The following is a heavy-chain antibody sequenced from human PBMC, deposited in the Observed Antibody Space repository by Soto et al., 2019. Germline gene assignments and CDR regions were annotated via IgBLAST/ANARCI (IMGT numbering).Heavy chain of an antibody. Sequence: PAKPSSKAPRYTNTCYARHSVRQAPGQRLEWMGWINAGNGNTKYSQKFQGRVTITRDTSASTAYMELSSLRSEDTAVYYCARSAPPIDYWGQGTLVTVSS. CDR3: ARSAPPIDY. V-gene: IGHV1-3*01. CDR2: INAGNGNT. CDR1: RYTNTCYA. J-gene: IGHJ4*02.